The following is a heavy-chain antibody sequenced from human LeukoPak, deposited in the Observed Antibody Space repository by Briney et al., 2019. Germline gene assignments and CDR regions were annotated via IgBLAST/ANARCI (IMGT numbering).Heavy chain of an antibody. J-gene: IGHJ6*03. CDR2: ISGSSGTI. V-gene: IGHV3-48*01. D-gene: IGHD3-16*01. CDR3: ARRSEFGVLYYMDI. CDR1: GFTFSSYS. Sequence: GGSLRPSCVASGFTFSSYSMNWVRQAPGKGLEWVSYISGSSGTIYYADSVKGRFTISRDNAKNSLYLQMNSLRAEDTAVYYCARRSEFGVLYYMDIWGKGTTVTVSS.